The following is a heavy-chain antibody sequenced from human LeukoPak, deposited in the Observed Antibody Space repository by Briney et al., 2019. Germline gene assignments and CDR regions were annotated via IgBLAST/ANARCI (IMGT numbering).Heavy chain of an antibody. CDR1: GFTFSTYG. V-gene: IGHV3-23*01. CDR3: AKPYSSTYGVNYYYMDV. J-gene: IGHJ6*03. D-gene: IGHD4-17*01. CDR2: ISGSGGST. Sequence: GGSLRLSCAASGFTFSTYGMNWVRQAPGKGLEWVSGISGSGGSTYHADSVKGRFTISRDNSKNTLYLQMNSLRADDTAVYYCAKPYSSTYGVNYYYMDVWGKGTTVTISS.